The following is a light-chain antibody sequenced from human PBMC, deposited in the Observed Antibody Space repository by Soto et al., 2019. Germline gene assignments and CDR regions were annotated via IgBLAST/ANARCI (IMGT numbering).Light chain of an antibody. Sequence: EIVLTQSPATLSLSPGERATLSCRASQSVSSYLAWYQQKPGQAPRLLIYDASNRATGIPARFSGSGSGTDFTLTFSRLEPEDFAVYYCQQYGSSPPLTFGGGTKVEIK. CDR3: QQYGSSPPLT. V-gene: IGKV3-20*01. CDR2: DAS. CDR1: QSVSSY. J-gene: IGKJ4*01.